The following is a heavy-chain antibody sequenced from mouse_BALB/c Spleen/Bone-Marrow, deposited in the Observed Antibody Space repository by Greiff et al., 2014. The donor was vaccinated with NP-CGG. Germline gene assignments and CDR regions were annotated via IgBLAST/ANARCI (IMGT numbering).Heavy chain of an antibody. D-gene: IGHD1-1*01. CDR1: GYTFTSYW. V-gene: IGHV1-69*02. Sequence: VQLQESGPELVRPGASVKLSCRASGYTFTSYWMNWVKQSPGQGLEWIGDIYPYDSYTNYNQRFKDKAALTVDKSSSTAYMQLSDPPSEDSAVYCGIRYGNSHYYAMDYWGQGTSVTVSS. J-gene: IGHJ4*01. CDR2: IYPYDSYT. CDR3: IRYGNSHYYAMDY.